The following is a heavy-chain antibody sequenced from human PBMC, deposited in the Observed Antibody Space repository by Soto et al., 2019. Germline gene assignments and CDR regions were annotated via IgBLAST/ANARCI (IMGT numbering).Heavy chain of an antibody. CDR3: ARDLQMATIRGGDY. J-gene: IGHJ4*02. V-gene: IGHV3-21*01. D-gene: IGHD5-12*01. Sequence: EVHLVESGGGLVKPGGSLRLSCAASGFTFSSYSMNWVRQAPGKGLEWVSYISSSADHIYYADSVKGRFIISRDNAKHSLYLQMKSLRVEDTAVYYCARDLQMATIRGGDYWGQGTLVTVSS. CDR2: ISSSADHI. CDR1: GFTFSSYS.